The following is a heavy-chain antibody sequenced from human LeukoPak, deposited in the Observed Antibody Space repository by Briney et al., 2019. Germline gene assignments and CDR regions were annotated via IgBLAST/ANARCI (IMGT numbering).Heavy chain of an antibody. Sequence: PGESLKISCKGSGYSFTSYWIGWVRQMPGKGLEWMGIIYPGDSDTRYSPSFQGQVTISADKSISTAYLQWSSLKASDTAMYYCASGRMVRGVISWFDPWGQGTLVTVSS. V-gene: IGHV5-51*01. CDR1: GYSFTSYW. J-gene: IGHJ5*02. D-gene: IGHD3-10*01. CDR3: ASGRMVRGVISWFDP. CDR2: IYPGDSDT.